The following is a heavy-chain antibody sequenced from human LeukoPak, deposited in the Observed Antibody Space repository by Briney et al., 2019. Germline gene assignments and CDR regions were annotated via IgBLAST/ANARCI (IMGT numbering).Heavy chain of an antibody. CDR1: GFTFSSYG. J-gene: IGHJ4*02. D-gene: IGHD3-22*01. CDR3: ASGYYDSSGYPVLDY. CDR2: IRYDGSNK. Sequence: TGGSLRLSCAASGFTFSSYGMHWVRQAPGKGLEWVAFIRYDGSNKYYADSVKGRFTISRDNSKNTLYLQMNSLRAEDTAVYYCASGYYDSSGYPVLDYWGQGTLVTVSS. V-gene: IGHV3-30*02.